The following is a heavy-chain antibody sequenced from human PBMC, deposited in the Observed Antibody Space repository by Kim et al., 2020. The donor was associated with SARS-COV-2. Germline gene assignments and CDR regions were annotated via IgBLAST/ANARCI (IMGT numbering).Heavy chain of an antibody. CDR1: GYTFTSYY. CDR2: INPSGGST. Sequence: ASVKVSCKASGYTFTSYYMHWVRQAPGQGLEWMGIINPSGGSTSYAQKFQGRVTMTRDTSTSTVYMELSSLRSEDTAVYYCARSVRGSGSYYTIGENWFDPWGQGTLVTVSS. CDR3: ARSVRGSGSYYTIGENWFDP. J-gene: IGHJ5*02. D-gene: IGHD3-10*01. V-gene: IGHV1-46*01.